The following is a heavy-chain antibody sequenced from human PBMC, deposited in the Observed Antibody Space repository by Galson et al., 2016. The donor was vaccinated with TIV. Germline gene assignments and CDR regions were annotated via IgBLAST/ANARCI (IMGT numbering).Heavy chain of an antibody. V-gene: IGHV3-30*18. J-gene: IGHJ6*02. CDR3: AKDKKYCTVNSCYTSYHYYYYGIDV. Sequence: SLRLSCAASGFTFSSYGMHWVRQAPGKGLEWVAVVSYDGGNEYYADSVKGCFTISRDNSKNTLYLQLNSLRAVDTAVSYCAKDKKYCTVNSCYTSYHYYYYGIDVWGQGTTVTVSS. CDR2: VSYDGGNE. CDR1: GFTFSSYG. D-gene: IGHD2-2*02.